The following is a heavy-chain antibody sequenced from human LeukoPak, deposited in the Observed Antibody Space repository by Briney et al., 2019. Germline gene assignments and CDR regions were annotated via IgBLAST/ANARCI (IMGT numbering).Heavy chain of an antibody. CDR1: GGSISSYY. CDR3: ARHRSGWLQSSFDY. J-gene: IGHJ4*02. Sequence: SETLSLTCTVSGGSISSYYWSWIRQPPGKGLEWIGTIYHGGRTDYNPSLKSRVTISVDTSKNQFSLKLSSVTAADTAVYYCARHRSGWLQSSFDYWGQGTLVTVSS. CDR2: IYHGGRT. D-gene: IGHD5-24*01. V-gene: IGHV4-59*08.